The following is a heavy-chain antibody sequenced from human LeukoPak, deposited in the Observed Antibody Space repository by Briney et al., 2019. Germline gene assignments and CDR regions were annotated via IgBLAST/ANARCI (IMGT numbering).Heavy chain of an antibody. J-gene: IGHJ3*02. CDR3: ARDGTTWGAFDI. Sequence: GGSLRLSCAASGFTVSSNYMSWVRQAPGKGLEWVSFIYSGGSTHYADSVKGRSTISRDNSKNTLYLQMNSLRAEDTAVYYCARDGTTWGAFDIWGQGTMVTVSS. CDR2: IYSGGST. V-gene: IGHV3-53*01. D-gene: IGHD4-11*01. CDR1: GFTVSSNY.